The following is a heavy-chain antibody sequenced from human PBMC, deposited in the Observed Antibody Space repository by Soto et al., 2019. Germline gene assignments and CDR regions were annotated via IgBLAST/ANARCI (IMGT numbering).Heavy chain of an antibody. V-gene: IGHV3-53*01. CDR3: AREYYNDRSGYYGYFHH. J-gene: IGHJ1*01. Sequence: SLRLSCAASGFTVSTYYMSWVRQAPGKGLEWVSVIHNGGVTYYADSVRGRFTISRDSSKNTLYLQMNSLRVEDTAVYYCAREYYNDRSGYYGYFHHWGQGTLVTVSS. CDR1: GFTVSTYY. CDR2: IHNGGVT. D-gene: IGHD3-22*01.